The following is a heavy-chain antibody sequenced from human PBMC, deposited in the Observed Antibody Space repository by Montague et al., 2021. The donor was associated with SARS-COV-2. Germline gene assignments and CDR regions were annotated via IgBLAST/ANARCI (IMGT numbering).Heavy chain of an antibody. V-gene: IGHV4-39*07. CDR2: IFFRGTT. Sequence: SETLSLTCAVSGGSISSTTNFWAWLRQPPGKEPEWIGSIFFRGTTXSXXXXKXRVTTSVDTSNNQFSLRLTSMTAADTAVYFCARDSRGGSLYPFFDSWCQGTLVTVSS. CDR3: ARDSRGGSLYPFFDS. J-gene: IGHJ4*02. D-gene: IGHD2-2*01. CDR1: GGSISSTTNF.